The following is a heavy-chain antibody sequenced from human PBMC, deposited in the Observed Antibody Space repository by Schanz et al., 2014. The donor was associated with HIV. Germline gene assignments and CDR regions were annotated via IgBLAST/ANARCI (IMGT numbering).Heavy chain of an antibody. CDR2: IYSAGTT. V-gene: IGHV3-53*01. CDR3: VRLMSSDYDFYHYGMDV. J-gene: IGHJ6*02. CDR1: GFTVSNNH. D-gene: IGHD4-17*01. Sequence: VQLVESGGGLIQPGGSLRLSCVFSGFTVSNNHLSWVRQAPGKGLEWVSIIYSAGTTYYTDSVKGRFTISRDNAKNTLYLQMNSLRAEDTAVYYCVRLMSSDYDFYHYGMDVWGQGTTVIVSS.